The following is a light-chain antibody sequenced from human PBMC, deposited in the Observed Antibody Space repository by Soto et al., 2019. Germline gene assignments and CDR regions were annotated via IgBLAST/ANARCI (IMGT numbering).Light chain of an antibody. V-gene: IGLV1-47*01. CDR2: KND. Sequence: QSVLTQPPSASGTPGQRVSISCSGSSSNIGSNYVYWYHQLPGKAPRLIIYKNDQRPSGVPDRFSGSKSGTSASLAISGLRSEDEALYHCATWDDSLTGLVFGGGTKLTVL. CDR1: SSNIGSNY. J-gene: IGLJ3*02. CDR3: ATWDDSLTGLV.